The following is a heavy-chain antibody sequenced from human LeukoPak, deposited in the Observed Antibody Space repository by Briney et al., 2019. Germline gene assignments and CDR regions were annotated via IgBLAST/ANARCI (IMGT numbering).Heavy chain of an antibody. Sequence: SETLSLTWTVSGYSISSGYYWGWIRQPPGKGLEWNESMYHSGSTYYKPSLKSRVTMSVDTSKNQISLKLSSVTAADTAVYYCARGRGQQLGNFDYWGQGTLVTVSS. D-gene: IGHD6-13*01. J-gene: IGHJ4*02. V-gene: IGHV4-38-2*02. CDR1: GYSISSGYY. CDR2: MYHSGST. CDR3: ARGRGQQLGNFDY.